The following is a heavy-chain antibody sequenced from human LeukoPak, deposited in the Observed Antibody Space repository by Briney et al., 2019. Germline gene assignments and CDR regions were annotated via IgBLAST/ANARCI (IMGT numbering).Heavy chain of an antibody. D-gene: IGHD2-15*01. V-gene: IGHV4-61*01. Sequence: SETLSLTCGVSGGSISSGSYSWSWIRQPPGKGLEWIGYMFYTGNTNYNPSLKSRVTISVDTSKNQFSLKLSSVTAADTAVYYCARCSTGRSGGSWNWFDPWGQGTLVTVSS. CDR3: ARCSTGRSGGSWNWFDP. CDR2: MFYTGNT. J-gene: IGHJ5*02. CDR1: GGSISSGSYS.